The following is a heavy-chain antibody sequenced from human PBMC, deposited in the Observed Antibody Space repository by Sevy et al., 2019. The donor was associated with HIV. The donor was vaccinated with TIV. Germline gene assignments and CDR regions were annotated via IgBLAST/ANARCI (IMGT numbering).Heavy chain of an antibody. V-gene: IGHV3-30*02. CDR2: IRYDGSNK. CDR3: AKDGTYYYDSSGYSTFDY. D-gene: IGHD3-22*01. CDR1: GFTFSSYD. J-gene: IGHJ4*02. Sequence: GGSLRLSCAASGFTFSSYDMHWVRQAPGKGLEWVAFIRYDGSNKYYADSVKGRFTISRDNSKNTLYLQMNSLRAEDTAVYYCAKDGTYYYDSSGYSTFDYWGQGTLVTVSS.